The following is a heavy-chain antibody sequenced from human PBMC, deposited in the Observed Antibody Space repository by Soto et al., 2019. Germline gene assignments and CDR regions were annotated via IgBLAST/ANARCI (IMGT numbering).Heavy chain of an antibody. Sequence: SVKVPCKGSGFTFSRSAVQWVRQARGQGLEWIGWIVAASGKTDYSQIFQERVTITRDMSTSTAYMELSSLSSEDTAVYYCAATLDWGSYDFGGYPSWGQGTLVTVSS. CDR3: AATLDWGSYDFGGYPS. V-gene: IGHV1-58*01. J-gene: IGHJ4*02. CDR1: GFTFSRSA. CDR2: IVAASGKT. D-gene: IGHD3-22*01.